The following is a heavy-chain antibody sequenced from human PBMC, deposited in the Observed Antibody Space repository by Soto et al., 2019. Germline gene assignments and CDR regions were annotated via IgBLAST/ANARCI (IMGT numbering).Heavy chain of an antibody. V-gene: IGHV4-39*07. CDR3: ARGPATRRFDY. J-gene: IGHJ4*02. Sequence: SETLSLTCTVSGGSISSGGYYWSWIRQPPGKGLEWIGEINHSGSTNYNPSLKSRVTISVDKSKNQFSLKLSSVTAAATAVYYCARGPATRRFDYWGQGTLVTVSS. D-gene: IGHD6-25*01. CDR1: GGSISSGGYY. CDR2: INHSGST.